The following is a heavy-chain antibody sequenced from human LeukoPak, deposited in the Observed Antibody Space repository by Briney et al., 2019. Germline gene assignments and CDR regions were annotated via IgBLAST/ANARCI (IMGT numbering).Heavy chain of an antibody. D-gene: IGHD3-9*01. CDR2: IYYSGST. CDR3: AREGRVLTGYFNWFDP. V-gene: IGHV4-39*02. Sequence: SETLSLTCTVSGVSISSYYWGWIRLPPGKGLEWIGSIYYSGSTYYNPSLKSRVTISVDTSKNQFSLKLSSVTAADTAVYYCAREGRVLTGYFNWFDPWGQGTLVTVSS. J-gene: IGHJ5*02. CDR1: GVSISSYY.